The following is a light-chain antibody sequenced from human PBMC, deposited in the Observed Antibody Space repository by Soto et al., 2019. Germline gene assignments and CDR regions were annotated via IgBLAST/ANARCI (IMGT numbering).Light chain of an antibody. CDR3: QQYNNWPPKT. V-gene: IGKV3-15*01. J-gene: IGKJ1*01. CDR1: QSVSSN. CDR2: GAS. Sequence: EIVMTQSPATLSVSPGERATLSCRASQSVSSNLAWYQQKPDQAPRHLIYGASNRATGIPARFSGSGSGTEFTLTNSSLQSEDFAVYYCQQYNNWPPKTFGQGTKVEIK.